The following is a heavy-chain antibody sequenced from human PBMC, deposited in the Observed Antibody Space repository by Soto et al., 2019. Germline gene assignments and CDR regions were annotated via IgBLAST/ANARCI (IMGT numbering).Heavy chain of an antibody. CDR1: GFTFSSYG. Sequence: PGGSLRLSCAASGFTFSSYGMHWVRQAPGKGLEWVAVISYDGSNKYYADSVKGRFTISRDNSKNTLYLQMNSLRAEDTAVYYCAILSGSYPTFDYWGQGTLVTVSS. V-gene: IGHV3-30*03. CDR2: ISYDGSNK. D-gene: IGHD1-26*01. J-gene: IGHJ4*02. CDR3: AILSGSYPTFDY.